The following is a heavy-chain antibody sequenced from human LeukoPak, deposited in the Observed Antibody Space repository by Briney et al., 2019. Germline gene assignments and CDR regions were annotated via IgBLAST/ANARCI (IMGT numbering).Heavy chain of an antibody. D-gene: IGHD3-9*01. CDR3: ARSTFLTGYYFFDY. V-gene: IGHV4-59*10. CDR1: GGSFSGYY. Sequence: SETLSLTCAVYGGSFSGYYWSWIRQPAGKGLEWIGRIYTSGSTNYNPSLKSRVTMSVDTSKNQFSLKLSSVTAADTAVYYCARSTFLTGYYFFDYWGQGTLVTVSS. CDR2: IYTSGST. J-gene: IGHJ4*02.